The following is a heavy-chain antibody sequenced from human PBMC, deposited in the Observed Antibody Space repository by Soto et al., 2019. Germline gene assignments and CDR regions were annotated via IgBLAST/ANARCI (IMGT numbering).Heavy chain of an antibody. CDR2: ISYDGTNK. V-gene: IGHV3-30*04. CDR1: GFTFSSYP. D-gene: IGHD4-17*01. J-gene: IGHJ4*02. CDR3: AGEGHVASTGIDYGDPSDFDS. Sequence: QVQLVESGGGVVQPGGSLRLSCAASGFTFSSYPMHWVRQAPGKGLEWVALISYDGTNKYHGDSVQGRFTISRDNSKNTLYLQLNNLRSKDTAVYYCAGEGHVASTGIDYGDPSDFDSWGQGTLVTVSS.